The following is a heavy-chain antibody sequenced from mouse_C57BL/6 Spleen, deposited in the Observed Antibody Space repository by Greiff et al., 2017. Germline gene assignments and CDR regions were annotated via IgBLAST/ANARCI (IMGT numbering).Heavy chain of an antibody. V-gene: IGHV5-9-1*02. J-gene: IGHJ3*01. Sequence: EVKLMESGEGLVKPGGSLKLSCAASGFTFSSYAMSWVRQTPEKRLEWVAYISSGGDYIYYADTVTGRFTISRDNARNTLYLQMSSLKSEDTAMYYCTREAYSGFAYWGQGTLVTVSA. CDR2: ISSGGDYI. CDR3: TREAYSGFAY. CDR1: GFTFSSYA. D-gene: IGHD2-10*01.